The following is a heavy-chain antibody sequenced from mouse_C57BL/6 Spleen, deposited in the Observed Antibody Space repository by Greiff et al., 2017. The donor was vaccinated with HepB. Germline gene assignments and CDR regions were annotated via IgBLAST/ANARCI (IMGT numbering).Heavy chain of an antibody. D-gene: IGHD1-1*01. CDR3: VRIYGSSGDYAMDY. J-gene: IGHJ4*01. Sequence: EVQLVESGGGLVQPKGSLKLSCAASGFSFNTYAMNWVRQAPGKGLEWVARIRSKSNNYATYYADSVKDRFTISRDDSESMLYLQMNNLKTEDTAMYYCVRIYGSSGDYAMDYWGQGTSVTVSS. CDR1: GFSFNTYA. CDR2: IRSKSNNYAT. V-gene: IGHV10-1*01.